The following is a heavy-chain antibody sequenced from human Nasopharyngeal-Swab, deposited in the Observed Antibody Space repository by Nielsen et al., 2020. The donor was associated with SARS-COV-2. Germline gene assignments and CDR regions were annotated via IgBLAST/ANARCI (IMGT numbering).Heavy chain of an antibody. CDR2: IYYSGST. CDR3: ARCRELFNYYYYGMDV. D-gene: IGHD1-26*01. CDR1: GGSISSYY. V-gene: IGHV4-59*01. Sequence: SETLSLTCTVSGGSISSYYWSWIRQPPGKGLEWIGYIYYSGSTNYNPSLKSRVTISVDTSKNQFSLKLSSVTAADTAVYYCARCRELFNYYYYGMDVWGQGTTVTVSS. J-gene: IGHJ6*02.